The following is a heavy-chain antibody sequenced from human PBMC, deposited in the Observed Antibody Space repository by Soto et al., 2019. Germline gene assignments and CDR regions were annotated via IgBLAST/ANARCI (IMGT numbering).Heavy chain of an antibody. Sequence: GGSLRLSCAASGFTFSSYGMHWVRQAPGKGLEWVAVIWYDGSNKYYADSVKGRFTISRDNSKNTLYLQMNSLRAEDTAVYYCARDRMVRGVFFDYWGQGTLVTVSS. J-gene: IGHJ4*02. V-gene: IGHV3-33*01. CDR2: IWYDGSNK. CDR3: ARDRMVRGVFFDY. CDR1: GFTFSSYG. D-gene: IGHD3-10*01.